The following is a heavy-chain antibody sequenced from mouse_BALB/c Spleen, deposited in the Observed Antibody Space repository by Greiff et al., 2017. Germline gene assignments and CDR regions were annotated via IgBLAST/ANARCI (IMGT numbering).Heavy chain of an antibody. V-gene: IGHV5-6-4*01. Sequence: EVQLKESGGGLVKPGGSLKLSCAASGFTFSSYTMSWVRQTPEKRLEWVATISSGGSYTYYPDSVKGRFTISRDNAKNTLYLQMSSLKSEDTAMYYCTRVVATGTDAMDYWGQGTSVTVSS. CDR1: GFTFSSYT. D-gene: IGHD1-1*01. J-gene: IGHJ4*01. CDR2: ISSGGSYT. CDR3: TRVVATGTDAMDY.